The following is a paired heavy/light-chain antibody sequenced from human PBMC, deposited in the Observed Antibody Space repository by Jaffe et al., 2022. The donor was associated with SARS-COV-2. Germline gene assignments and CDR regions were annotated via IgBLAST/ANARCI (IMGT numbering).Light chain of an antibody. CDR1: QSISNW. CDR2: KAS. J-gene: IGKJ1*01. V-gene: IGKV1-5*03. CDR3: QQYNTYSGT. Sequence: DIQMTQSPSTLSASIGDRVTITCRASQSISNWLAWYQLKTGEAPKLLIYKASSLQSGVPSRFSGSGSGTEFTLTINSLQPDDSATYYCQQYNTYSGTFGQGTKLEIK.
Heavy chain of an antibody. D-gene: IGHD3-10*01. CDR3: ARGGPGPLYYLNNRSPEDL. CDR2: VNPNNGNT. J-gene: IGHJ5*02. V-gene: IGHV1-8*01. Sequence: QVQLVQSGAEVKEPGASVKVSCKTSGYTFTNYDINWVRQAIGQGLEWMGWVNPNNGNTGYAQKFQGRVTMTRDTSKSTAYMELRSLRSEDTAIYYCARGGPGPLYYLNNRSPEDLWGQGTLVTVSP. CDR1: GYTFTNYD.